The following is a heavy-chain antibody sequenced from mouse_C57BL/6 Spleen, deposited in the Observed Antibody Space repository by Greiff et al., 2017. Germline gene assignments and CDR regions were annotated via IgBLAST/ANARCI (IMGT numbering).Heavy chain of an antibody. V-gene: IGHV1-76*01. CDR3: ASRRDYYGSSYGNFDY. CDR1: GYTFTDYY. Sequence: QVQLQQSGAELVRPGASVKLSCKASGYTFTDYYINWVKQRPGQGLEWIARIYPGSGNTYYNEKFKGKVTLTAEKSSSTAYMQLSSLTSEDSAVYFCASRRDYYGSSYGNFDYWGQGTTLTVSS. D-gene: IGHD1-1*01. J-gene: IGHJ2*01. CDR2: IYPGSGNT.